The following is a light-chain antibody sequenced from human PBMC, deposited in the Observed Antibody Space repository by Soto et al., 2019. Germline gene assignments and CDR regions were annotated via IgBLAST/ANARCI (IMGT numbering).Light chain of an antibody. V-gene: IGLV2-14*01. Sequence: QSALTQPASVSGSPGQSITISCTGTSSDVGGYNYVSWYQQHPGKAPKLMIYEVSYRPSGVSNRFSGSKSGNTASLTISGLQAEDEAHYYCSSYTSTSTLVFGSGTKLT. CDR1: SSDVGGYNY. CDR3: SSYTSTSTLV. J-gene: IGLJ1*01. CDR2: EVS.